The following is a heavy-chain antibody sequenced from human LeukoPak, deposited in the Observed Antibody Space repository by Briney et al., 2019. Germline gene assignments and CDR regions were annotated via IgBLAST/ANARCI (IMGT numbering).Heavy chain of an antibody. J-gene: IGHJ4*02. V-gene: IGHV3-74*01. CDR3: ARDFSGAIGY. D-gene: IGHD3-10*01. CDR1: GFTFSNNL. Sequence: GGSLRLSCAASGFTFSNNLMHWVRQGPGKGLVWVSHINSDGNTIRYADSVKGRFTISRDNAKNTLYLQMNSLRAEDTAVYFCARDFSGAIGYWGRGTQVTVSS. CDR2: INSDGNTI.